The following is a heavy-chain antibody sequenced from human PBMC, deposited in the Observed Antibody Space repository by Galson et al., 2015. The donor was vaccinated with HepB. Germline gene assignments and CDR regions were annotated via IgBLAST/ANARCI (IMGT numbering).Heavy chain of an antibody. D-gene: IGHD2-2*01. V-gene: IGHV1-24*01. J-gene: IGHJ4*02. Sequence: SVKVSCKVSGYTLTELSIHWVRQAPAKGLEWLGGFDPEDGVTMYAQKFQGRVTMTEDTSTDTAYMELSSLRSVDTAMYYCATVAPYCIGTTCSLRLAAAGSFDYWGQGTLVTVSS. CDR2: FDPEDGVT. CDR1: GYTLTELS. CDR3: ATVAPYCIGTTCSLRLAAAGSFDY.